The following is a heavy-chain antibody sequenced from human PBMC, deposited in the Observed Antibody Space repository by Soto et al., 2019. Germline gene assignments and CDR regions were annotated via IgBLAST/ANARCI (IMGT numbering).Heavy chain of an antibody. Sequence: SETLSLTCTVSGGSISSSSYYWGWIRQPPGKGLEWIGSIYYSGSTYYNPSLKSRVTISVDTSKNQFSLKLSSVTAADTAVYYCASDSDQGIAAAGGGDDAFDIWGQGTMVTVSS. D-gene: IGHD6-13*01. CDR1: GGSISSSSYY. J-gene: IGHJ3*02. CDR2: IYYSGST. CDR3: ASDSDQGIAAAGGGDDAFDI. V-gene: IGHV4-39*01.